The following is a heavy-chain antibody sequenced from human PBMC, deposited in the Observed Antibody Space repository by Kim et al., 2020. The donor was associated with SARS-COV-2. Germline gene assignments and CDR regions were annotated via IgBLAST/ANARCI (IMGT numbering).Heavy chain of an antibody. J-gene: IGHJ5*02. CDR1: GGSISSSNW. V-gene: IGHV4-4*02. Sequence: SETLSLTCAVSGGSISSSNWWRWVRQPPGKGLEWIGEIYHSGSTNYNPSLKSRVTISVDKSKNQFSLKLSSVTAADTAVYYCASIDILTGYYTPFLQSWGQGTLVTVSS. CDR3: ASIDILTGYYTPFLQS. D-gene: IGHD3-9*01. CDR2: IYHSGST.